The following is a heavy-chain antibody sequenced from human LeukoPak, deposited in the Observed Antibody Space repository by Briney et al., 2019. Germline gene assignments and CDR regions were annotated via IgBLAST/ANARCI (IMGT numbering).Heavy chain of an antibody. J-gene: IGHJ6*02. CDR3: GRSHYYDSSGNFYYYYAMDV. V-gene: IGHV3-74*01. Sequence: GGSLGLSCAASGFSFSSYWMHWVRHVPGKGLVWVSRINSDGTSVRYADSVKGRFTISRDNAKNTLYLQVNSLRAEDTGVYYCGRSHYYDSSGNFYYYYAMDVWGQGTTVTVSS. D-gene: IGHD3-22*01. CDR2: INSDGTSV. CDR1: GFSFSSYW.